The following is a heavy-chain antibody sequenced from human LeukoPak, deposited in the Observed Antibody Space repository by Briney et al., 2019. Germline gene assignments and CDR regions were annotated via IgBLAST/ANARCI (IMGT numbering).Heavy chain of an antibody. CDR3: AKDHRDSGGPDYFDY. CDR1: RFTFTSYA. V-gene: IGHV3-23*01. J-gene: IGHJ4*02. Sequence: PGGSPRLSCAASRFTFTSYAMSWVRQAPGKGLEWVSAISGPGGSTYYADSVKGRFTISRDNSKNTLYLQMNSLRAEDTAIYYCAKDHRDSGGPDYFDYWGQGTLVTVSS. CDR2: ISGPGGST. D-gene: IGHD2-15*01.